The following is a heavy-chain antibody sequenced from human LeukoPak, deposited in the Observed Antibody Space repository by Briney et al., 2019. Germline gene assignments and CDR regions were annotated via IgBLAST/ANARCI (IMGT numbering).Heavy chain of an antibody. CDR1: GGSISSGSYF. D-gene: IGHD1-26*01. CDR2: IYTSGST. J-gene: IGHJ3*02. CDR3: ATSGSYSSDAFDI. V-gene: IGHV4-61*02. Sequence: TLSLTCTVSGGSISSGSYFWSWIRQPAGKGLEWIGRIYTSGSTNYNPSLKSRVTISVDTSKNQFSLKLSSVTAADTAVYYCATSGSYSSDAFDIWGQGTMVTVSS.